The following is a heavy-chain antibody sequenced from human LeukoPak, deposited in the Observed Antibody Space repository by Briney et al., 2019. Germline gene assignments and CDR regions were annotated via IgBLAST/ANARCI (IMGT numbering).Heavy chain of an antibody. Sequence: SETLSLTCTVSGGSISSGGYYWSWIRQHPGKGLERIGYIYYSGSTYYNPSLKSRVTISVDTSKNQFSLKLSSVTAADTAVYYCARDYDTGYSGYGLDYWGQGTLVTVSS. CDR2: IYYSGST. J-gene: IGHJ4*02. CDR1: GGSISSGGYY. V-gene: IGHV4-31*03. D-gene: IGHD5-12*01. CDR3: ARDYDTGYSGYGLDY.